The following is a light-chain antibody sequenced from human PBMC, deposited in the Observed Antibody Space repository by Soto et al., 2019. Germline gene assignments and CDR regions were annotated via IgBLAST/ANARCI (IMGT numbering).Light chain of an antibody. CDR3: PKPNTYPFP. V-gene: IGKV1-9*01. CDR2: AAS. J-gene: IGKJ5*01. Sequence: DMQLTQYPSFLSASVGDRVTITCRASQGISSYLAWYQQKPGEAPKLLISAASTLQSGVPPRFSGSGSGTEFTLTISSLQPEDFARYYCPKPNTYPFPFAQGTRLEIK. CDR1: QGISSY.